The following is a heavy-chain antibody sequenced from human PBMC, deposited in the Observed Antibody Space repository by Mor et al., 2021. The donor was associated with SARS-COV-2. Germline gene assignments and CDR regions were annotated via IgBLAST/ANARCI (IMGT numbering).Heavy chain of an antibody. D-gene: IGHD4-4*01. CDR3: ARTDTVTNVDY. J-gene: IGHJ4*02. V-gene: IGHV4-39*01. Sequence: LKSRDTKSVDTSKNQFSLKLSSVTAADTAVYYCARTDTVTNVDYWGQGTLVTVSS.